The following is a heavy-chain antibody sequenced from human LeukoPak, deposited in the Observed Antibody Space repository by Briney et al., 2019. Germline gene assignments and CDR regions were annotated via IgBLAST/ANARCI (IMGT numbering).Heavy chain of an antibody. V-gene: IGHV3-30-3*01. J-gene: IGHJ4*02. CDR3: ASDSYCGGDCYSANDY. CDR1: GFTFSSYA. D-gene: IGHD2-21*02. CDR2: ISYDGSNK. Sequence: PGRSLRLSCAASGFTFSSYAMHWVRQAPGKGLEWVAVISYDGSNKYYADSVKGRFTISRDNSKNTLYLQMNSLRAEDTAVSFCASDSYCGGDCYSANDYWGQGTLVSVSS.